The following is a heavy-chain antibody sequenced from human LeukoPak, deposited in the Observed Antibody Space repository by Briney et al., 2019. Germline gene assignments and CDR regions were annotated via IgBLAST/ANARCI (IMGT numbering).Heavy chain of an antibody. D-gene: IGHD3-9*01. CDR1: GYTFTGYY. CDR2: INPNSGGT. Sequence: ASVKVSCKASGYTFTGYYMHWVRQAPGQGLEWMGWINPNSGGTNYAQKFQGRVTMTRDTSISTAYMELSRLRSDDTAVYYCAREPVYYDILTGYSDGAFDIWGQGTMVTVSS. J-gene: IGHJ3*02. V-gene: IGHV1-2*02. CDR3: AREPVYYDILTGYSDGAFDI.